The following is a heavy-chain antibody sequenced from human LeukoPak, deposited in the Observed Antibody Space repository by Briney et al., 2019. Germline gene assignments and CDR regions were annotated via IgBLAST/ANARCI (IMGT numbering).Heavy chain of an antibody. Sequence: EPSETLSPTCAVYGGSFSGYYWSWIRQPPGKGLEWIGEINHSGSTNYNPSLKSRVTISVDTSKNQFSLKLSSVTAADTAVYYCARVRKYCSGGSCYSVSGYWGQGTLVTVSS. V-gene: IGHV4-34*01. CDR2: INHSGST. D-gene: IGHD2-15*01. CDR3: ARVRKYCSGGSCYSVSGY. J-gene: IGHJ4*02. CDR1: GGSFSGYY.